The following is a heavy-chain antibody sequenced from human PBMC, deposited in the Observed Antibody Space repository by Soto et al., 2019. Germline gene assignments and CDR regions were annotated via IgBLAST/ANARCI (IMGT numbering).Heavy chain of an antibody. D-gene: IGHD3-3*01. Sequence: SGKVSCKASGGTFSSYAISWVRQAPGQGLEWMGGIIPIFGTANYAQKFQGRVTITADESTSTAYMELSSLRSEDTAVYYCATTKTNWSGYVYWGQGTLVTVSS. CDR2: IIPIFGTA. CDR3: ATTKTNWSGYVY. V-gene: IGHV1-69*13. CDR1: GGTFSSYA. J-gene: IGHJ4*02.